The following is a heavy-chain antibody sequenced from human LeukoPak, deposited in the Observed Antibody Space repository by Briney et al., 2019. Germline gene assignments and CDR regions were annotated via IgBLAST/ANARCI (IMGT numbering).Heavy chain of an antibody. Sequence: GESLKISCKGSGYSFTSYWIGWVRQMPGKGLECMGIIYPGDSDTRYSPSFHGQVTISADKYISTAYLQWSSLKASDTAMYYCARRVAGMVRGVGDENWFDPWGQGTLVTVSS. V-gene: IGHV5-51*01. CDR1: GYSFTSYW. D-gene: IGHD3-10*01. J-gene: IGHJ5*02. CDR3: ARRVAGMVRGVGDENWFDP. CDR2: IYPGDSDT.